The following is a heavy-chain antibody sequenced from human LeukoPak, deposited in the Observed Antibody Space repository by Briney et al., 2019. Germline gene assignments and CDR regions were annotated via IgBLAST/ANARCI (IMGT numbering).Heavy chain of an antibody. D-gene: IGHD5-18*01. J-gene: IGHJ4*02. V-gene: IGHV3-30*18. CDR1: GFTFSSYG. CDR2: ISYDGSNK. CDR3: AKDWRGYSYIFDY. Sequence: GGSLRLSCAASGFTFSSYGMHWVRQAPGKGLEWVAVISYDGSNKYYADSVKGRFTISRDNSKNTLYLQMNSLRAEDTAVYYCAKDWRGYSYIFDYWGQGSLVTVSS.